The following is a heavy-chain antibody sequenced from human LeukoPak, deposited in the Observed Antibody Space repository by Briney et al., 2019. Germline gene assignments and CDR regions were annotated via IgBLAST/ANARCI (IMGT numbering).Heavy chain of an antibody. J-gene: IGHJ4*02. CDR1: GFTFDDFA. Sequence: GRSLRLSCAASGFTFDDFAMHWVRQAPGRGLQWVSGISWNSGSIGYADSVKGRFTISRDNSKNTLYLQMNSLRAEDTAVYYCAKDPRPGRYCSGGSCYSDYWGQGTLVTVSS. CDR2: ISWNSGSI. D-gene: IGHD2-15*01. CDR3: AKDPRPGRYCSGGSCYSDY. V-gene: IGHV3-9*01.